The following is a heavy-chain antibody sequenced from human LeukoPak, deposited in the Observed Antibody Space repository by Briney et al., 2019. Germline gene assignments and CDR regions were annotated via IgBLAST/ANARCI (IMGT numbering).Heavy chain of an antibody. D-gene: IGHD6-19*01. CDR1: GFTFSSYA. J-gene: IGHJ4*02. V-gene: IGHV3-23*01. Sequence: GGSLRLSCAASGFTFSSYAMSWVRQAPGKGLEWVSAISSSDSSTHYADSVKGRFTISRDNSKNTLYLQMSSLKAEDTAVYYCARLGAGHEGPFEYWGQGTLVTVSS. CDR3: ARLGAGHEGPFEY. CDR2: ISSSDSST.